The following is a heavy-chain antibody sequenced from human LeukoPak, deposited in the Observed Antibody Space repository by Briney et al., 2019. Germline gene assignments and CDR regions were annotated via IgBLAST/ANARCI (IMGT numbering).Heavy chain of an antibody. CDR1: GFTFSSYG. CDR2: ISYDGSNK. D-gene: IGHD6-13*01. CDR3: APLSWGIAAAGIYNWFDP. Sequence: GGSLRLSCAASGFTFSSYGMHWVRQAPGKGLEWVAVISYDGSNKYYADSVKGRFTISRDNSKNTLYLQMNSLRAEDTAVYYCAPLSWGIAAAGIYNWFDPWGQGTLVTVSS. J-gene: IGHJ5*02. V-gene: IGHV3-30*03.